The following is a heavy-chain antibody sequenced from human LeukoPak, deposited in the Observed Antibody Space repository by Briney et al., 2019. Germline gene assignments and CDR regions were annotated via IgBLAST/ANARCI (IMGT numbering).Heavy chain of an antibody. D-gene: IGHD6-19*01. CDR3: ARDFRGWCANDAFDI. V-gene: IGHV3-21*01. J-gene: IGHJ3*02. CDR1: GFTFSSYS. Sequence: GGSLRLSCAASGFTFSSYSMNWVRQAPGKGLEWVSSISSSSSYIYYADSVKGRFTISRDNAKNSLYLQMNSLRAEDTAVYYCARDFRGWCANDAFDIWGQGTMVTVSS. CDR2: ISSSSSYI.